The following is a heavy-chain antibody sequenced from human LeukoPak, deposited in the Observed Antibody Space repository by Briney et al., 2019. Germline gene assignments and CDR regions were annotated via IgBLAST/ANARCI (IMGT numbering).Heavy chain of an antibody. V-gene: IGHV3-11*01. CDR3: ARKTIVVVTPTEY. CDR2: ISSSGNNI. D-gene: IGHD3-22*01. Sequence: GGSLRLSCAASGFTFSDYYMSWFRLAPGKGLEWVPYISSSGNNIYYADSVKGRFTISRDNAKNSLYLQMSSLRAEDTAVYYCARKTIVVVTPTEYWGQGTLVTVSS. J-gene: IGHJ4*02. CDR1: GFTFSDYY.